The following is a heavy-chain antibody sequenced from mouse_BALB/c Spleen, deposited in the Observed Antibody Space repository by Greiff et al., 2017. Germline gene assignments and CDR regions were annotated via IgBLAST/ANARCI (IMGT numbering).Heavy chain of an antibody. Sequence: QVQLKQSGAELVKPGASVKLSCKASGYTFTSYYMYWVKQRPGQGLEWIGEINPSNGGTNFNEKFKSKATLTVDKSSSTAYMQLSSLTSEDSAVYYCTRGYGDAMDYWGQGTSVTVSS. V-gene: IGHV1S81*02. CDR3: TRGYGDAMDY. D-gene: IGHD2-14*01. J-gene: IGHJ4*01. CDR2: INPSNGGT. CDR1: GYTFTSYY.